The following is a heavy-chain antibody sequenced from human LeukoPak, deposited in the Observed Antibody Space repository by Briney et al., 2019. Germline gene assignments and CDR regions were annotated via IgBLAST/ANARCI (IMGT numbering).Heavy chain of an antibody. CDR3: ARVSYGSGSYSLLFDY. D-gene: IGHD3-10*01. Sequence: AAVKVSCKASGYTFTGYYMHWVRQAPGQGLEWIGWINPNSGGTNYAQKFQGSGTMNRDTSMRNAYMALSRLRSDDTAVYYCARVSYGSGSYSLLFDYWGQGTLVTVSS. J-gene: IGHJ4*02. V-gene: IGHV1-2*02. CDR1: GYTFTGYY. CDR2: INPNSGGT.